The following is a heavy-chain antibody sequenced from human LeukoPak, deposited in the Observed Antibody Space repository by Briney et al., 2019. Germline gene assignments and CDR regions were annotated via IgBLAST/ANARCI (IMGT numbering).Heavy chain of an antibody. V-gene: IGHV4-39*07. D-gene: IGHD3-22*01. CDR1: GGSISSSSYY. CDR2: LYYSGYT. J-gene: IGHJ4*02. Sequence: SETLSLTCNVSGGSISSSSYYWGWIRQPPGKGLEWIGSLYYSGYTYYNPSLKSRVTVFVDTSKNQFSLKLSSVTAADTAVYYCARITYYYDSSGYYSLYYFDYWGQGTLVTVSS. CDR3: ARITYYYDSSGYYSLYYFDY.